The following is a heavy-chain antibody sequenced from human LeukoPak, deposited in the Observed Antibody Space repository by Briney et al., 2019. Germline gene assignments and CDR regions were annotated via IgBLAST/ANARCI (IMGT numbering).Heavy chain of an antibody. V-gene: IGHV3-48*01. CDR1: GFTFSNAW. CDR3: ARDSGRYGYYMDV. D-gene: IGHD1-26*01. J-gene: IGHJ6*04. Sequence: PGGSLRLSCAASGFTFSNAWMSWVRQAPGKGLEWVSDISRSSSEIHYADSVTGRFTISRDNAKNSVYLQMNSLRVEDTAVYYCARDSGRYGYYMDVWGKGTTVTVSS. CDR2: ISRSSSEI.